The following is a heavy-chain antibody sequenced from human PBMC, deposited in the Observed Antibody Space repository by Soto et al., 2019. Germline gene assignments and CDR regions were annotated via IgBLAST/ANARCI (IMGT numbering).Heavy chain of an antibody. D-gene: IGHD2-21*02. CDR2: IYPGDSDT. CDR3: ARIGGNSADYYYYGMDV. CDR1: GYSFTSYW. J-gene: IGHJ6*02. V-gene: IGHV5-51*01. Sequence: LGESLKISCKGSGYSFTSYWIGWVRQMPGKGLEWMGIIYPGDSDTRYSPSFQGQVTISADKSISTAYLQWSSLKASDTAMYYCARIGGNSADYYYYGMDVWGQGTTVTVSS.